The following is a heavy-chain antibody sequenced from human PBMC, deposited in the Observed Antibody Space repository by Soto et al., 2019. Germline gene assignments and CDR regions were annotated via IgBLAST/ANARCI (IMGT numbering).Heavy chain of an antibody. J-gene: IGHJ4*02. V-gene: IGHV1-8*01. D-gene: IGHD3-3*01. CDR2: MNPNSGNT. Sequence: ASVRVSCKASGYTFTSYDINWVRQATGQGLEWMGWMNPNSGNTGYAQKFQGRVTMTRNTSISTAYMELSSLRSEDTDVYYCAKGGSWDDFWSGYYDYWGQGTLVTVSS. CDR1: GYTFTSYD. CDR3: AKGGSWDDFWSGYYDY.